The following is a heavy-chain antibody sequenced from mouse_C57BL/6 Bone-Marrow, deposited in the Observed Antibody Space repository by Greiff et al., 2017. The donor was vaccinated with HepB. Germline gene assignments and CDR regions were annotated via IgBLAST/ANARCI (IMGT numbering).Heavy chain of an antibody. J-gene: IGHJ1*03. D-gene: IGHD4-1*01. V-gene: IGHV2-9*01. CDR1: GFSLTSYG. CDR3: AKHSSWDGGDWYFDV. CDR2: IWGGGST. Sequence: VKVVESGPGLVAPSQSLSITCTVSGFSLTSYGVDWVRQPPGKGLEWLGVIWGGGSTNYNSALMSRLSISKDNSKSQVFLKMNSLQTDDTAMYYCAKHSSWDGGDWYFDVWGTGTTVTVSS.